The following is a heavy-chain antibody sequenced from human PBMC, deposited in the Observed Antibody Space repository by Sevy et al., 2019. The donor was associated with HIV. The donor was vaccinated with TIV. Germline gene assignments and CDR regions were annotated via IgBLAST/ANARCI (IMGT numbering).Heavy chain of an antibody. CDR2: IYYSGST. CDR3: ARWGYSNSLDY. CDR1: GGSISSYY. V-gene: IGHV4-59*01. Sequence: SETLSLTCTVSGGSISSYYWSWIRQPPGEGLEWIGYIYYSGSTNYNPSLKSRVTISVDTSKNQFSLKLSSVTAADTAVYYCARWGYSNSLDYWGQGTLVTVSS. J-gene: IGHJ4*02. D-gene: IGHD4-4*01.